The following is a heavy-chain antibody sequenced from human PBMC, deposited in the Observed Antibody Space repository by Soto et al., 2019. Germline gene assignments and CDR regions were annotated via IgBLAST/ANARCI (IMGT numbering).Heavy chain of an antibody. Sequence: GASVKVVSVASGHTLSSYDNSWVRQAPGQGLEWIAWVSADNVKPNYVQKLQSRVTMTTYTSRRTAYMELRSLRSDDPAVYYCARSFHSSGWYEDAFDICRQGTMVAVSS. CDR3: ARSFHSSGWYEDAFDI. CDR2: VSADNVKP. D-gene: IGHD6-19*01. J-gene: IGHJ3*02. CDR1: GHTLSSYD. V-gene: IGHV1-18*01.